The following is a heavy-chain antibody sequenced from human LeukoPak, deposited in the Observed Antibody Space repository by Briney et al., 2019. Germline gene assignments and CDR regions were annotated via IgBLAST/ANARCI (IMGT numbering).Heavy chain of an antibody. J-gene: IGHJ6*03. CDR1: GYSFTNYD. CDR3: ARVSGNPYSSSYYYYMDV. V-gene: IGHV1-8*01. Sequence: ASVKVSCKASGYSFTNYDINWVRQATGQGLEWMGWMNPNSGNIGYVQKFQGRVTMTRNTSITTAYMELSSPRSDDTAVYYCARVSGNPYSSSYYYYMDVWGKGTTVTVSS. D-gene: IGHD6-13*01. CDR2: MNPNSGNI.